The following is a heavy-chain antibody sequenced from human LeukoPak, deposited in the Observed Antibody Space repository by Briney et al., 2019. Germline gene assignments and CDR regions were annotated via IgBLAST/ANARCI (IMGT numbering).Heavy chain of an antibody. V-gene: IGHV2-5*02. Sequence: SGPTLVKPTQTLTLTCTFSGFSLSTSGVGVGWIRQPPRKAPEWLALIYWDDDKRYSPSLKSRLTITKDTSKNQVVLTMTNMDPVDTATYYCARCGFDLEWLSHFDYWGQGTLVTVSS. CDR2: IYWDDDK. J-gene: IGHJ4*02. D-gene: IGHD3-3*01. CDR1: GFSLSTSGVG. CDR3: ARCGFDLEWLSHFDY.